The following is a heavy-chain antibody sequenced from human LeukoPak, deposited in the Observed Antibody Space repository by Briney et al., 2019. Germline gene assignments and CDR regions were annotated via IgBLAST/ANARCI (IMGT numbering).Heavy chain of an antibody. V-gene: IGHV1-3*01. D-gene: IGHD2-21*01. Sequence: ASVKVSCKASGYTFTSYAMHWVRQAPGQRLEWMGWINAGNGHTKYSQNFQGRVTITRDSSASTAYMELSSLTSEDTAVYYCARGIWSARTVDYYLDYWGQGTLVTVSS. CDR1: GYTFTSYA. CDR2: INAGNGHT. J-gene: IGHJ4*02. CDR3: ARGIWSARTVDYYLDY.